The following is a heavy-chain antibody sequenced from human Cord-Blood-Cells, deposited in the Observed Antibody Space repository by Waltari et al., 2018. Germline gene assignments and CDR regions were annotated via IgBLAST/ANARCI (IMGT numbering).Heavy chain of an antibody. CDR1: GGTFSSYA. Sequence: QVQLVQSGAEVKKPGSSVKVSCKASGGTFSSYAISWVRQAPGLGLEWMGVIIPIFGTANYAQKFQGRVTITADESTSTAYMELSSLRSEDTAVYYCARDISADGVLVTDAFDIWGQGTMVTVSS. J-gene: IGHJ3*02. CDR2: IIPIFGTA. D-gene: IGHD2-8*02. V-gene: IGHV1-69*01. CDR3: ARDISADGVLVTDAFDI.